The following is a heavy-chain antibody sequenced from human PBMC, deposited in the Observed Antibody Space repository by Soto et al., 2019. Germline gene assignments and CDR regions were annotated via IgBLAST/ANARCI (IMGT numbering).Heavy chain of an antibody. Sequence: QVQLQESGPGLVKPSGTLSLTCAVSGGSISSSNWWSWVRQPPGKGLEWIGEIYHSWSTNYNPSLQRRVTMSVDKSKHQFSLKLSSVTAADTAVYYCARASDPGGGTVTELDYWGQGTLVTVSS. CDR1: GGSISSSNW. CDR3: ARASDPGGGTVTELDY. D-gene: IGHD4-4*01. V-gene: IGHV4-4*02. J-gene: IGHJ4*02. CDR2: IYHSWST.